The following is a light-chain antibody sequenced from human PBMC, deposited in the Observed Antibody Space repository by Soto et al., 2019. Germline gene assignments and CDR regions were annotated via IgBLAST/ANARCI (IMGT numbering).Light chain of an antibody. V-gene: IGLV2-14*01. CDR1: SRDGGGYNY. J-gene: IGLJ1*01. CDR2: GVS. CDR3: SSYTSSSTSYV. Sequence: QCALTQPASVSGSPGQAITISCTGTSRDGGGYNYVSWYQQHPGKAPKLMIYGVSNRPSGVSNRFSGSKSGNTASLTISGFQAEDEVDYYCSSYTSSSTSYVFGTGTKVTVL.